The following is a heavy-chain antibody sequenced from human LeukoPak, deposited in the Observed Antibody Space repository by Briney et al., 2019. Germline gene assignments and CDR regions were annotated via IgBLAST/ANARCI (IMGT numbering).Heavy chain of an antibody. D-gene: IGHD3-10*01. CDR1: GYTFSSYA. Sequence: ASVKVSYKASGYTFSSYAMHWVRQAPGQRLEWMGWINVGNGNTKYSQKFQGRVTITRDTSASTVYMELSSLRSEDTAVYYCARDRTVRGVIRNWFDPWGQGTLVTVSS. CDR3: ARDRTVRGVIRNWFDP. CDR2: INVGNGNT. V-gene: IGHV1-3*01. J-gene: IGHJ5*02.